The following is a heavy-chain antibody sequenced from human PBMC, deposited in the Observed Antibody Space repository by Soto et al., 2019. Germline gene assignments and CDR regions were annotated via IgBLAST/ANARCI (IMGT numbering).Heavy chain of an antibody. Sequence: ASETLSLTCTVSGGSISSYYWSWIRQPPGKGLEWIGYIYYSGSTNYNPSLKSRVTISVDTSKNQFSLKLSSVTAADTAVYYCARGFSILSNYDFWSGYLGPWGQGTLVTVSS. D-gene: IGHD3-3*01. CDR3: ARGFSILSNYDFWSGYLGP. CDR1: GGSISSYY. J-gene: IGHJ5*02. CDR2: IYYSGST. V-gene: IGHV4-59*01.